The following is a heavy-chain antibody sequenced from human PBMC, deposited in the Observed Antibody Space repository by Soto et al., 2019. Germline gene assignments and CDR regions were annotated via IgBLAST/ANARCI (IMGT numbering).Heavy chain of an antibody. CDR1: GGSISSGGYS. J-gene: IGHJ4*02. CDR3: ASGQQLVRNY. V-gene: IGHV4-30-2*01. CDR2: IYHSGST. D-gene: IGHD6-13*01. Sequence: QLQLQESGSGLVKPSQTLSLTCAVSGGSISSGGYSWSWIRQPPGKGLEWIGYIYHSGSTYYNPYLKRRVPLSVDRSKNQLPRKLSSVTAADTAVYYCASGQQLVRNYWGQGTLVTVSS.